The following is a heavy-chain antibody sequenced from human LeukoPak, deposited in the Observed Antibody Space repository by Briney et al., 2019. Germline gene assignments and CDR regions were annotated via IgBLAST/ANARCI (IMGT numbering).Heavy chain of an antibody. D-gene: IGHD3-10*01. V-gene: IGHV1-2*02. CDR1: GYTFTGYY. Sequence: ASVKVSCKASGYTFTGYYMHWVRQAPGQGLEWMGWINPNSGGTNYAQKFQGRVTMTRDTSISTAYMELSRLRSDDTAVYYCVRLWSYYYYYYMDVWGKGTTVTVSS. CDR3: VRLWSYYYYYYMDV. J-gene: IGHJ6*03. CDR2: INPNSGGT.